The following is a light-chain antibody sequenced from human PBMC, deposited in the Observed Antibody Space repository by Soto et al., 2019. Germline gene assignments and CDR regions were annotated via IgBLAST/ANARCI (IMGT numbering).Light chain of an antibody. V-gene: IGKV1-39*01. CDR1: RSISSY. J-gene: IGKJ3*01. CDR3: QQSYSRVFT. Sequence: DIQMTQSPSSLSASVGDRVTITCRASRSISSYLNWYQQKPGKAPKLLIYAASSLQSGVPSRFSGSGSGTDFTLTISSLQPDDFGTYYCQQSYSRVFTFGPGTKVDF. CDR2: AAS.